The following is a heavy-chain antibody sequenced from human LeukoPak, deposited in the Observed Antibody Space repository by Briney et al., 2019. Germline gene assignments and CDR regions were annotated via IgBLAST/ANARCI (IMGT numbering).Heavy chain of an antibody. CDR1: GFTFSCYA. D-gene: IGHD3-22*01. CDR3: ARDRDSSGENWFDP. Sequence: GGSLRLSCAASGFTFSCYAMHWVRQAPGKGLEWVAVISYDGSNKYYADSVKGRFTISRDNSKNTLYLQMNSLRAEDTAVYYCARDRDSSGENWFDPWGQGTLVTVSS. J-gene: IGHJ5*02. V-gene: IGHV3-30-3*01. CDR2: ISYDGSNK.